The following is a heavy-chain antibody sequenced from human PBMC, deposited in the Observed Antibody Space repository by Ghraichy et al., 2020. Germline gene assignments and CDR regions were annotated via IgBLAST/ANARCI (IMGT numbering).Heavy chain of an antibody. CDR3: ARTGYSSNGMDV. CDR1: GFTFSSYA. D-gene: IGHD5-18*01. V-gene: IGHV3-30-3*01. CDR2: ISYDGSNK. Sequence: GGSLRLSCAASGFTFSSYAMHWVRQAPGKGLEWVAVISYDGSNKYYADSVKGRFTISRDNSKNTLYLQMNSLRAEDTAVYYCARTGYSSNGMDVWGQGTTVTVSS. J-gene: IGHJ6*02.